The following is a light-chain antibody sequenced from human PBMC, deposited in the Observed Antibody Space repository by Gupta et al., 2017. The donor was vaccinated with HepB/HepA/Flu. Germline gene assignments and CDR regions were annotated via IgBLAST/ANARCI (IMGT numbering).Light chain of an antibody. CDR3: GTWDNSLRSVL. CDR1: NSNIGNND. J-gene: IGLJ2*01. CDR2: DNN. V-gene: IGLV1-51*01. Sequence: QSVLTQPPSLSAAPGQRVTISCSGNNSNIGNNDVSWYQELPGTAPKLLIYDNNKRPSGIPDRFSASKSGTSATLGITGLQTGDEADYYCGTWDNSLRSVLFGGGTKLTVL.